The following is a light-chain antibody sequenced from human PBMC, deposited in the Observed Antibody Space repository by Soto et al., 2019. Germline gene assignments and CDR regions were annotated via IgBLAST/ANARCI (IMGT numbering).Light chain of an antibody. V-gene: IGKV3-15*01. CDR3: QQYHNWPPYT. J-gene: IGKJ2*01. CDR1: QSVSTN. CDR2: GAS. Sequence: EIEMTQSPATLSVSPGERATLSCRASQSVSTNLAWYQQKPGQAPRLLMYGASTRATGIPARFSGSGSGTEFTLTISSLQSEDFAVYYCQQYHNWPPYTFGQGTKLEIK.